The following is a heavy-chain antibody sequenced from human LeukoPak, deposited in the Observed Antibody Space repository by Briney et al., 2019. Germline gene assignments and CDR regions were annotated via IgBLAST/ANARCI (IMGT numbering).Heavy chain of an antibody. V-gene: IGHV1-2*02. CDR3: ARATIADSSTYYIDY. CDR1: GYTFIDYY. D-gene: IGHD2/OR15-2a*01. Sequence: GASVKVSCKASGYTFIDYYMHWVQQAPGQGLEWMGWINPNSGGTNYAQKFQGRVTMTRDMSISTAYMEVSRLTSDDTAVYYCARATIADSSTYYIDYWGLGTLVTVSS. J-gene: IGHJ4*02. CDR2: INPNSGGT.